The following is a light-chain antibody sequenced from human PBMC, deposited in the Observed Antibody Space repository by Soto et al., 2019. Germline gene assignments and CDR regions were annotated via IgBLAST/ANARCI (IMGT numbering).Light chain of an antibody. V-gene: IGKV3-11*01. CDR1: QNVSTY. CDR3: QQRTNWLT. J-gene: IGKJ3*01. CDR2: DAS. Sequence: EIVLTQSPATLSLSPGERATLSCRASQNVSTYLAWYQQKPGQAPRLLIYDASNRATGIPARFSGSGSGTDLTLTISSLGPEDFAVYYCQQRTNWLTFGPGTKVDIK.